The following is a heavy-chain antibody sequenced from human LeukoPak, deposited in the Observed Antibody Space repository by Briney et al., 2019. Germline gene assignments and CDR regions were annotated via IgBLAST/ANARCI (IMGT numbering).Heavy chain of an antibody. V-gene: IGHV3-48*01. J-gene: IGHJ4*02. D-gene: IGHD6-19*01. CDR3: ATSSGWYPKYFDY. Sequence: GGSLRLSCAASGFTFSSYSMNWVRRAPGKGLEWVSYISSSSSTIYYADSVKGRFTISRDNAKNSLYLQMNSLRAEDTALYYCATSSGWYPKYFDYWGQGTLVTVSS. CDR1: GFTFSSYS. CDR2: ISSSSSTI.